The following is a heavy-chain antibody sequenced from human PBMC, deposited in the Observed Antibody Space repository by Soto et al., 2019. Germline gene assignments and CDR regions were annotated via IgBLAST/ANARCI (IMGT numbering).Heavy chain of an antibody. CDR2: IYYSGST. CDR1: GGSISSYY. Sequence: SETLPLTCTVSGGSISSYYWSWIRQPPGKGLEWIGYIYYSGSTNYNPSLKSRVTISVDTSKNQFSLKLSSVTAADTAVYYCARDAPLSGYLYYFDYWGQGTLVTVSS. V-gene: IGHV4-59*01. CDR3: ARDAPLSGYLYYFDY. J-gene: IGHJ4*02. D-gene: IGHD3-3*01.